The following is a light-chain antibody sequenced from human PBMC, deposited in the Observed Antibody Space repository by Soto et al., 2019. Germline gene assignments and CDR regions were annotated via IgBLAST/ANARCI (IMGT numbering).Light chain of an antibody. CDR1: SSNIGSNI. CDR3: AAWDDSLGGLVV. V-gene: IGLV1-44*01. CDR2: SNN. J-gene: IGLJ2*01. Sequence: QSVLTQPPSASGTPGQRVTISCSGGSSNIGSNIVNWYQQLPGAAPKLLIYSNNQRPSGVPDRFSGSKSGTSASLAISGLQSEDEADYYCAAWDDSLGGLVVFGGGTKLTVL.